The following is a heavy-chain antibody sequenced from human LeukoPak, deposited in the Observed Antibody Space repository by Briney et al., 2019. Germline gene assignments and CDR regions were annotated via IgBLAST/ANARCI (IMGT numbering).Heavy chain of an antibody. J-gene: IGHJ4*02. V-gene: IGHV4-61*02. D-gene: IGHD3-22*01. CDR3: ARDRSYYSDSSGHDY. CDR2: ISSSGSA. CDR1: GDSISSGDYY. Sequence: SETLSLTCTASGDSISSGDYYWSWIRQPAGKGLEWIGRISSSGSANYNPSLKSRVTISVDTSKNQFSLKLTSVTAADTAVYYCARDRSYYSDSSGHDYWGQGTLVTVSS.